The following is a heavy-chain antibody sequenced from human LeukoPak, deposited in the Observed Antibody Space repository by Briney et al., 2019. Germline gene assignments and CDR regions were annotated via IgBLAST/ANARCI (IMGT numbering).Heavy chain of an antibody. Sequence: GGSLRLSCAASGFTFSSHWMHWVRQAPGKGLEWVSSISSSSSYIYYADSVKGRFTISRDNAKNSLYLQMNSLRAEDTAVYYCARVCVPAAISAPAFDIWGQGTMVTVSS. CDR2: ISSSSSYI. V-gene: IGHV3-21*01. CDR1: GFTFSSHW. D-gene: IGHD2-2*01. J-gene: IGHJ3*02. CDR3: ARVCVPAAISAPAFDI.